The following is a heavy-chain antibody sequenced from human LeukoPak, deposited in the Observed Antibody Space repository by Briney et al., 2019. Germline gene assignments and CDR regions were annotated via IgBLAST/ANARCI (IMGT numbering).Heavy chain of an antibody. D-gene: IGHD1-26*01. CDR3: ARVTAGATTLNYYYYSMDV. CDR1: GFTFSSYE. Sequence: GGSLRLSCAASGFTFSSYEMNWVRQAPGKGLEWVSSITSTSAYRQYADSVRGRFTISRDNAKNSLYLQMNSLGAEDTAVYHCARVTAGATTLNYYYYSMDVWGKGTQSPSP. CDR2: ITSTSAYR. J-gene: IGHJ6*03. V-gene: IGHV3-21*01.